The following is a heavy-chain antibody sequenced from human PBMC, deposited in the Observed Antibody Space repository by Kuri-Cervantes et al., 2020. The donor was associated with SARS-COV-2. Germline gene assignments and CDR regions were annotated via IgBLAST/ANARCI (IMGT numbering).Heavy chain of an antibody. V-gene: IGHV3-30-3*01. J-gene: IGHJ4*02. Sequence: GESLKISCAASGFTFSSYAMHWVRQAPGKGLEWVAVISYDGSNKYYADSVKGRFTISRDNSKNTLYLQVNSLRAEDTAVYYCARGLNIAQPVDFDYWGQGTLVTVSS. CDR3: ARGLNIAQPVDFDY. D-gene: IGHD2/OR15-2a*01. CDR1: GFTFSSYA. CDR2: ISYDGSNK.